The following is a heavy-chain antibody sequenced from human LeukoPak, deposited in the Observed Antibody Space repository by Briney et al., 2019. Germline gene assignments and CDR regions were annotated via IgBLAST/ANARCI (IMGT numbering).Heavy chain of an antibody. Sequence: PSETLSLTCTVSGGSISSYYWSWIRQPPGKGLEWIGYIYTSGSTNYNPSLKSRVTISVDTSKNQFSLKLSSVTAADTAVYYCARRNWGLLGYYYYYYMDVWGKGTTVTVSS. V-gene: IGHV4-4*09. J-gene: IGHJ6*03. CDR3: ARRNWGLLGYYYYYYMDV. CDR1: GGSISSYY. CDR2: IYTSGST. D-gene: IGHD7-27*01.